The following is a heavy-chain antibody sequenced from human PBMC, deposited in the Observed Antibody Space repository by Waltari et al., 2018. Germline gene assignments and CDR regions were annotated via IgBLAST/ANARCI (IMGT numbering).Heavy chain of an antibody. Sequence: QVQLQESGPGLVKPSETLSLTCTVSGGSISSYYWRWIRQPPGKGLEWIGYINYSGSTNNTPSLKSRVTISVDTSKDQFSLKLSSVTAADTAVYYCARGNGYYDSSGYQDYWGQGTLVTVSS. J-gene: IGHJ4*02. D-gene: IGHD3-22*01. V-gene: IGHV4-59*01. CDR2: INYSGST. CDR3: ARGNGYYDSSGYQDY. CDR1: GGSISSYY.